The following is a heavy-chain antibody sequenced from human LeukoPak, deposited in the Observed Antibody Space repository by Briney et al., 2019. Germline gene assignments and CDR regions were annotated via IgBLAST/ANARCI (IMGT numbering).Heavy chain of an antibody. Sequence: SETLSLTCSVSGGAITGSSYYWGWICPPPGKGLEWIGSLYYSGSTYYNPSLKSRVTISADTSKNQFSLKLISVTAADRAVYYCARQYYDRTGYYYFDYWDQGTLVTVSS. J-gene: IGHJ4*02. CDR3: ARQYYDRTGYYYFDY. V-gene: IGHV4-39*01. D-gene: IGHD3-22*01. CDR2: LYYSGST. CDR1: GGAITGSSYY.